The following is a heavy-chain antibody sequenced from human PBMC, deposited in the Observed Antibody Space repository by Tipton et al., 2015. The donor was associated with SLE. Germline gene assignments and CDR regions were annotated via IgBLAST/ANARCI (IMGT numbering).Heavy chain of an antibody. CDR2: IDHGGCT. J-gene: IGHJ4*02. Sequence: SLRLSCAVSGGSIRSSNWWSWVRQPPGKGLEWIGEIDHGGCTNSNPSLKSRVSMSVDKSKNQFSLKLSSVTVADTAVYYCAKDYNYDNADYNWGQGKLVIVSS. D-gene: IGHD4-17*01. CDR1: GGSIRSSNW. CDR3: AKDYNYDNADYN. V-gene: IGHV4-4*02.